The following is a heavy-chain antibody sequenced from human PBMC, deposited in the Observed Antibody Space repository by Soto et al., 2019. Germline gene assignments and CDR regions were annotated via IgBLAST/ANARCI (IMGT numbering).Heavy chain of an antibody. V-gene: IGHV3-23*01. CDR1: GFTFSSYA. Sequence: GESLKISCAASGFTFSSYAMSWVRQAPGKGLEWVSAISGSGGSTYYADSVKGRFTISRDNSKNTLYLQMNSLRAEDTAVYYCAKVHKMVTYYYYGMDVWGQGTTVTVSS. CDR2: ISGSGGST. J-gene: IGHJ6*02. D-gene: IGHD5-18*01. CDR3: AKVHKMVTYYYYGMDV.